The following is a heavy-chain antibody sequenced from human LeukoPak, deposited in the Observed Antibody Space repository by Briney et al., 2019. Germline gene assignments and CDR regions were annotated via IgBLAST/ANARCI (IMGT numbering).Heavy chain of an antibody. Sequence: GGSLRLSCAASGFTFSKYDMHWVRQAPGKGLEWVAFIQYDGSNKYYADSVKGRFTISRDNSKNTLYLQMNSLRAEDTAVYYCAKGSITILNYFDYWGQGTLVTVPS. CDR3: AKGSITILNYFDY. CDR1: GFTFSKYD. D-gene: IGHD3-3*01. V-gene: IGHV3-30*02. CDR2: IQYDGSNK. J-gene: IGHJ4*02.